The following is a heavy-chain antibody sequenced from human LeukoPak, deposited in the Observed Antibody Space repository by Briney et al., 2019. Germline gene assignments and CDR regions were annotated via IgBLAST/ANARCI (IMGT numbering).Heavy chain of an antibody. D-gene: IGHD6-13*01. CDR2: ISSSSSTI. V-gene: IGHV3-48*01. CDR1: GFTFSSYS. CDR3: ARDRSSSWYGPNWFDP. J-gene: IGHJ5*02. Sequence: QPGGSLRRSCAASGFTFSSYSMNWVRQAPGKGLEWVSYISSSSSTIYYADSVKGRFTISRDNAKNSLYLQMNSLRAEDTAVYYCARDRSSSWYGPNWFDPWGQGTLVTVSS.